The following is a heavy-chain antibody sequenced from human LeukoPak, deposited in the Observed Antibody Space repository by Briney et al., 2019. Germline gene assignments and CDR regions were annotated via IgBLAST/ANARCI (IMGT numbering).Heavy chain of an antibody. D-gene: IGHD2/OR15-2a*01. CDR2: IYYSGST. V-gene: IGHV4-59*12. Sequence: SETLSLTCTVSGGSISSYYWSWIRQPPGKGLEWIGYIYYSGSTYYNPSLKSRVTISVDTSKNQFSLKLSSVTAADTAVYYCARDLSRGFDPWGQGTLVTVSS. CDR1: GGSISSYY. J-gene: IGHJ5*02. CDR3: ARDLSRGFDP.